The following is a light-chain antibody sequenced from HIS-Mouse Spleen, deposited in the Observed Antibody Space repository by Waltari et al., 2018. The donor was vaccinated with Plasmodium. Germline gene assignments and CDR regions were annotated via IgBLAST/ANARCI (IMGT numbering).Light chain of an antibody. J-gene: IGKJ3*01. CDR1: QSVSSN. CDR2: GAS. V-gene: IGKV3-15*01. Sequence: EIVMTQSPATLSVSPGERAPLSCRASQSVSSNLAWDQQKPGQAPRLLIYGASTRATGIPARFSGSGSGTEFTLTISSLQSEDFAVYYCQQYNNWSFTFGPGTKVDIK. CDR3: QQYNNWSFT.